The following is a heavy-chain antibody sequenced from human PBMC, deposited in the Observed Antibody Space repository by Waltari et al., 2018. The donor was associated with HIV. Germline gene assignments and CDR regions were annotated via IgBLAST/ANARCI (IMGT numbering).Heavy chain of an antibody. Sequence: QVQLQASGPGLVKTSETLSLTCSVSDYPTTSGYSWGWIRQSPGRGLEWIGSISHSGTTVYSPSLKSRVTLFRDTSKNQFFLKLTSATAEDTAVYYCASTYYDLLEGWYFDFWGQGRLVTVSS. CDR3: ASTYYDLLEGWYFDF. V-gene: IGHV4-38-2*02. J-gene: IGHJ4*02. CDR1: DYPTTSGYS. CDR2: ISHSGTT. D-gene: IGHD3-3*01.